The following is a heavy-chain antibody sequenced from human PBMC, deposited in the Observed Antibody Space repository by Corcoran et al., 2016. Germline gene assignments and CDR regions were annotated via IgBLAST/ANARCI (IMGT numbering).Heavy chain of an antibody. CDR1: GFTFSSYS. CDR2: ISSSSSYI. D-gene: IGHD6-13*01. CDR3: ARAAAGTRDY. Sequence: EVQLVESGGGLVKPGGSLRLSCAASGFTFSSYSMNWVRQTPGKGLEWVSSISSSSSYIYYADSVKGRFTISRDNAKNSLYLQMNSLRAEDTAVYYCARAAAGTRDYWGQGTLVTVSS. V-gene: IGHV3-21*01. J-gene: IGHJ4*02.